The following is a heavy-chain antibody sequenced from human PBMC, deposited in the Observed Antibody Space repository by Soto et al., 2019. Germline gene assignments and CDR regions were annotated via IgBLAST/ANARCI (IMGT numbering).Heavy chain of an antibody. Sequence: GASVKVCCKDSGYTNTSYGISWVRQAPGQGLEWMGWINPYNGNTNYAQKLQGRVTMTTDTSTSTAYMELRSLRSDDTAVYYCARDPVGGNWFDPWGQGTLVTVSS. V-gene: IGHV1-18*01. D-gene: IGHD1-26*01. CDR1: GYTNTSYG. CDR3: ARDPVGGNWFDP. J-gene: IGHJ5*02. CDR2: INPYNGNT.